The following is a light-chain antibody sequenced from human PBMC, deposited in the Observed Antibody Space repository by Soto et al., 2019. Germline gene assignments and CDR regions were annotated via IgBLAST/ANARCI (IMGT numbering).Light chain of an antibody. CDR1: QNINNY. CDR2: DAS. V-gene: IGKV1-33*01. CDR3: QQYHTWPIT. Sequence: DIQMTQSPSSLSASVGDRVTISCQASQNINNYLNWYQQKPGRAPKLLIYDASNLEAGVPSRFRGSGSGTDFTFTISRLQSEDCAIYYCQQYHTWPITFGGGTKVDI. J-gene: IGKJ4*01.